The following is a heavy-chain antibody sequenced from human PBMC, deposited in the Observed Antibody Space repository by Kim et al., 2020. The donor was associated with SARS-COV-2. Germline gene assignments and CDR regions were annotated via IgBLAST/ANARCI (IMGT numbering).Heavy chain of an antibody. D-gene: IGHD5-18*01. CDR3: TKGIQLWFDHSNYFDY. J-gene: IGHJ4*02. V-gene: IGHV3-15*01. Sequence: VKGRFTISRDDSKSTLYLQMNGLKTADTAVYYCTKGIQLWFDHSNYFDYWGQGTLVTVSS.